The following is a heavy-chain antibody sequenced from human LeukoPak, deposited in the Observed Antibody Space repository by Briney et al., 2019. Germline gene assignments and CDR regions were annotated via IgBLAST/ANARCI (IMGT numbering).Heavy chain of an antibody. CDR3: ARQQWLVDWFDP. CDR2: IDPSDSYT. Sequence: GESLKISCKGSGYSFTSYWISWVRQLPGKSLEWMGRIDPSDSYTNYSPSFQGHVTISADKSVSTVYLQWSSLKASDTAMYYCARQQWLVDWFDPWGQGTLVTVSS. D-gene: IGHD6-19*01. J-gene: IGHJ5*02. CDR1: GYSFTSYW. V-gene: IGHV5-10-1*01.